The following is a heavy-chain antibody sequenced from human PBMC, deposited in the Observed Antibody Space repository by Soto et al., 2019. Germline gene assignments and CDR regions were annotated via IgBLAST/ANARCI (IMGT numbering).Heavy chain of an antibody. Sequence: VASVKVSCKASGGTFSSYAISWVRQAPGQGLEWMGGIIPIFGTANYAQKFQGRVTITADESTSTAYMELSSLRSEDTAVYYCARTGYCSGGSCYTNWFDPWGQGTLVTVSS. CDR1: GGTFSSYA. J-gene: IGHJ5*02. CDR3: ARTGYCSGGSCYTNWFDP. V-gene: IGHV1-69*13. D-gene: IGHD2-15*01. CDR2: IIPIFGTA.